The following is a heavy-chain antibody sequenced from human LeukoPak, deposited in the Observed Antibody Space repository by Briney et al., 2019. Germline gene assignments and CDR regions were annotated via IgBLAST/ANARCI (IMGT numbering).Heavy chain of an antibody. D-gene: IGHD1-26*01. CDR2: IYYSGST. V-gene: IGHV4-59*01. J-gene: IGHJ6*03. Sequence: SETLSLTCSVSGGSITSYYWSWIRQPPGKGLEWIGYIYYSGSTNYNPSLKSRVTISVDTSKNQFSLKLSSVTAADTAVYYCARGVGATLLDYYYYMDVWGKGTTVTISS. CDR3: ARGVGATLLDYYYYMDV. CDR1: GGSITSYY.